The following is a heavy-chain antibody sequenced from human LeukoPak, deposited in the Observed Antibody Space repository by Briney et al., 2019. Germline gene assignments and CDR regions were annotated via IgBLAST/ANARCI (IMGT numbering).Heavy chain of an antibody. CDR3: AKVGQQLVPDYYYMDV. CDR2: ICWDGGST. CDR1: GLTFDDYA. V-gene: IGHV3-43D*03. J-gene: IGHJ6*03. D-gene: IGHD6-13*01. Sequence: GGSLRLSCAASGLTFDDYAMHWVRQAPGKGLEWVSLICWDGGSTYYADSVKGRFTISRDNSKNSLYLQMNSLRAEDTALYYCAKVGQQLVPDYYYMDVWGKGTTVTVSS.